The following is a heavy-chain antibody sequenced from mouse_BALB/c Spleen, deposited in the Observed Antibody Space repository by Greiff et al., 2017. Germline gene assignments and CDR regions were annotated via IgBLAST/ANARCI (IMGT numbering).Heavy chain of an antibody. J-gene: IGHJ1*01. CDR2: INPGSGST. Sequence: VQLQQSGAELVRPGTSVKVSCKASGYAFTNYLIEWVKQRPGQGLEWIGVINPGSGSTNYNEKFKGKATFTADTSSNTAYMQLSSLTSEDSAVYYCARGGLRRWYFDVWGAGTTVTVSS. CDR1: GYAFTNYL. D-gene: IGHD2-2*01. V-gene: IGHV1-54*02. CDR3: ARGGLRRWYFDV.